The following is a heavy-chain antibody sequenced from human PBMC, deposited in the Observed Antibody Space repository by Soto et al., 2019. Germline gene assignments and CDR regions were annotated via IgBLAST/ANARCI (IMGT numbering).Heavy chain of an antibody. CDR3: ARREIQGPIDY. CDR2: IYYSGTT. J-gene: IGHJ4*02. V-gene: IGHV4-28*01. Sequence: QVQLQESGPGLVKPSDTLSLTCAVCGYSISSNNWWGWIRQPPGKGLEWIGYIYYSGTTYYNPSLKSRVTMSVDTSKNQFSLKLTSVTAVDTAVYYCARREIQGPIDYWGQGTLVTVSS. CDR1: GYSISSNNW. D-gene: IGHD1-26*01.